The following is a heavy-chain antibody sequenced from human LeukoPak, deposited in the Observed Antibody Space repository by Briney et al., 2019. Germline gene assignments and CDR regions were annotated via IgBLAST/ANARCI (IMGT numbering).Heavy chain of an antibody. CDR3: ARDWARGNSYYVDY. CDR1: GFSFSDYG. V-gene: IGHV3-30*03. CDR2: ISNDGTNK. J-gene: IGHJ4*02. Sequence: GGSLRLSCEASGFSFSDYGMHWVRQAPGKGLECVALISNDGTNKFYVDPVKGRFTISRDNSKNTLYLQMDSLRTEDTAVYYCARDWARGNSYYVDYWGQGTLVTVS. D-gene: IGHD4-23*01.